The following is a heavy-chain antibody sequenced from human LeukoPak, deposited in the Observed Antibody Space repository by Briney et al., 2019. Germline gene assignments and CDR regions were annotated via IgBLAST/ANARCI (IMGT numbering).Heavy chain of an antibody. Sequence: GGSLRLSCAASGFTFSSYSLNWVRQAPGKGLEWVSYISSSSSYKYYADSVKGRFTISRDNAKKSLYLQMNSLRAEDTAVYYCARDSGESDFDYWGQGTLVTVSS. V-gene: IGHV3-21*01. CDR1: GFTFSSYS. D-gene: IGHD3-16*01. CDR3: ARDSGESDFDY. J-gene: IGHJ4*02. CDR2: ISSSSSYK.